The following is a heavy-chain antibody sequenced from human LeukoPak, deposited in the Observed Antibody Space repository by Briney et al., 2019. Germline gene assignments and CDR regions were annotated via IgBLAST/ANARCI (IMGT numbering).Heavy chain of an antibody. D-gene: IGHD3-22*01. V-gene: IGHV4-59*08. CDR2: IYYSGST. Sequence: SETLSLTCTVSGGSISRYYWSWIRQPPGKGLEWIGYIYYSGSTNYNPSLKSRVTISLDTSKNQFSLKLNSVTAADTAVYFCARQSGYYDSSVDYYGLNVWGQGITVTVSS. CDR1: GGSISRYY. J-gene: IGHJ6*02. CDR3: ARQSGYYDSSVDYYGLNV.